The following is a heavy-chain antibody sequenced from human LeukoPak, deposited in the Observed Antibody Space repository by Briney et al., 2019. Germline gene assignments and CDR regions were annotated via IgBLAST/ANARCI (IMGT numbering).Heavy chain of an antibody. V-gene: IGHV4-38-2*02. CDR2: INHSGST. CDR3: ARPLRL. Sequence: SETLSLTCTVSGYSISSNYYWSWIRQPPGKGLEWIGEINHSGSTNYNPSLKSRVTISVDTSKNQFSLKLSSVTAADTAVYYCARPLRLWGQGTLVTVSS. J-gene: IGHJ4*02. CDR1: GYSISSNYY. D-gene: IGHD5-12*01.